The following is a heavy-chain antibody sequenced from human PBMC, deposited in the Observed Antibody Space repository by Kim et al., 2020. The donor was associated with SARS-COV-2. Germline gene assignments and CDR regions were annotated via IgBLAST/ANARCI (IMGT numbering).Heavy chain of an antibody. V-gene: IGHV3-66*02. D-gene: IGHD2-15*01. Sequence: GGSLRLSCAASGFTVSSNYMSWVRQAPGKGLEWVSVIYSGGSTYYADSVKGRFTISRDNSKNTLYLQMNSLRAEDTAVYYCARVNWCSGGSCYPTYYYYYGMDVWGQGTTVTVSS. CDR1: GFTVSSNY. J-gene: IGHJ6*02. CDR3: ARVNWCSGGSCYPTYYYYYGMDV. CDR2: IYSGGST.